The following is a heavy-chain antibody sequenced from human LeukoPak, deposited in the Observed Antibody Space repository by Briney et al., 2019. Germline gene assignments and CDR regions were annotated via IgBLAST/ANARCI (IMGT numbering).Heavy chain of an antibody. D-gene: IGHD2-2*01. Sequence: GGSLRLSCAASGFTFSSYAMSWVRQAPGKGLEWASAISGSGGSTYYADSVKGRFTISRDNSKNTLYLQMNSLRAEDTAVYYCAKSVRWGTSRYPEFDYWGQGTLVTVSS. CDR3: AKSVRWGTSRYPEFDY. CDR2: ISGSGGST. V-gene: IGHV3-23*01. J-gene: IGHJ4*02. CDR1: GFTFSSYA.